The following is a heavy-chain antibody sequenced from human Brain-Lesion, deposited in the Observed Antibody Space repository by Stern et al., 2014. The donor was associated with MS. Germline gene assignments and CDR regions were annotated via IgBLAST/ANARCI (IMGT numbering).Heavy chain of an antibody. CDR2: IYWDNDK. CDR3: AHRRPHYASWDNGDFDY. D-gene: IGHD3-3*01. J-gene: IGHJ4*02. Sequence: QVTLKESGPALVTPTQTLTLTCTFSGFSLRTDGVGVGWVRQPPGQALESLALIYWDNDKRYSPSLRCRLTITKDTSRNQVVLTMTNMDPVDTATYYCAHRRPHYASWDNGDFDYWGQGALVTVSS. V-gene: IGHV2-5*02. CDR1: GFSLRTDGVG.